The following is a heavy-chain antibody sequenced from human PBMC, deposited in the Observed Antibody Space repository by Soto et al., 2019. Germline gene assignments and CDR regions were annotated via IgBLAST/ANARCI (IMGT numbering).Heavy chain of an antibody. Sequence: SETLSLTCTVSGGSIISGDYYWVCIRQPPWNGLEWIGYIYYSGSTYYNPSLKSRVTISVDTSKNQFSLKLSSVTAADTAVYYCARDGGTYYYDSSGPTYAFDIWGQGTMVTVSS. V-gene: IGHV4-30-4*01. D-gene: IGHD3-22*01. J-gene: IGHJ3*02. CDR3: ARDGGTYYYDSSGPTYAFDI. CDR1: GGSIISGDYY. CDR2: IYYSGST.